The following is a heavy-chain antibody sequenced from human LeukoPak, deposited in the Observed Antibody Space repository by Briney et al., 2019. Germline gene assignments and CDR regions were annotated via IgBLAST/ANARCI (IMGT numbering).Heavy chain of an antibody. CDR1: GGSISRYY. D-gene: IGHD6-13*01. J-gene: IGHJ5*02. Sequence: PSETLSLTCTVSGGSISRYYWSWIRQPPVRGLEWIGYIDYSGSTNYNPSLKSRVTISLDTSNNQFALKLSSVTAADTAVYSCARGLRLQPAGTNFAPWGKGTLVTVS. CDR2: IDYSGST. V-gene: IGHV4-59*01. CDR3: ARGLRLQPAGTNFAP.